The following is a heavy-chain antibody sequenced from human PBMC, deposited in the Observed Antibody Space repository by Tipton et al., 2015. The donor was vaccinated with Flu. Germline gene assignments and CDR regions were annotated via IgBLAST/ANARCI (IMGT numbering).Heavy chain of an antibody. Sequence: SLRLSCAASGFTFSSYEMNWVRQAPGKGLEWVSYISSSGTTINYADSVKGRFTISRDNAKNSLYLQMNSLRAEDTAVYYCARDHPPSITVLGEITDYFDMAVWGQGTTVTVSS. CDR2: ISSSGTTI. D-gene: IGHD3-3*01. CDR1: GFTFSSYE. J-gene: IGHJ6*02. V-gene: IGHV3-48*03. CDR3: ARDHPPSITVLGEITDYFDMAV.